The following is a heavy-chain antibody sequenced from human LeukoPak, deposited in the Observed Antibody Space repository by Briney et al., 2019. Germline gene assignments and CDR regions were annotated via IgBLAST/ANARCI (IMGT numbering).Heavy chain of an antibody. D-gene: IGHD3-10*02. CDR1: GGSFSGYY. Sequence: SETLSLTCAVYGGSFSGYYWSWIRQPPGKGLEWIGEVNHSGSTNYSPSLKSRVTISVDTSKNQFSLKLSSVTAADTAVYYCARGLLFGGYYFDYWGQGTLVTVSS. J-gene: IGHJ4*02. CDR3: ARGLLFGGYYFDY. V-gene: IGHV4-34*01. CDR2: VNHSGST.